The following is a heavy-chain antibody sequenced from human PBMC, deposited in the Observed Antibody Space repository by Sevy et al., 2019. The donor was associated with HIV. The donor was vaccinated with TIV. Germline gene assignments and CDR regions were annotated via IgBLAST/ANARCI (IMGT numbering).Heavy chain of an antibody. J-gene: IGHJ4*02. CDR3: GGIGTGQNYGAPPWY. D-gene: IGHD3-10*01. Sequence: GGSLRLSCAASGFTFSSYAMHWVRQAPGKGLEWVAVISYDGSNKYYADSVKGRLTISRDNSKNTLYLQMKSLRAEGTAWYYCGGIGTGQNYGAPPWYWGQGTLVTVSS. CDR2: ISYDGSNK. CDR1: GFTFSSYA. V-gene: IGHV3-30-3*01.